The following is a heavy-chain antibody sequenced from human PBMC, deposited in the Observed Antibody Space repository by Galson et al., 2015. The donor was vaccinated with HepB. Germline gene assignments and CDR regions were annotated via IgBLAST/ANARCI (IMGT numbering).Heavy chain of an antibody. Sequence: SLRLSCAASGFNFNFYGMSWVRQAPGKGLEWVSYISSGGGTIYYADSVKGRFTISRDNGKDSLYLQMNTLRAEDTAVYYCARPPTTGWYFQHWGQGTLVTVSS. V-gene: IGHV3-48*01. J-gene: IGHJ1*01. CDR3: ARPPTTGWYFQH. CDR2: ISSGGGTI. CDR1: GFNFNFYG. D-gene: IGHD1-1*01.